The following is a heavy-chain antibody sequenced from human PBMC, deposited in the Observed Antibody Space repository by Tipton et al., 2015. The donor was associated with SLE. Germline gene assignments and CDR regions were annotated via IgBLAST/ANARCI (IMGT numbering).Heavy chain of an antibody. V-gene: IGHV1-18*01. CDR3: ARDPRDLWSGNHHYQYYLDY. Sequence: QLVQSGAEVKKPGASVKVSCKASGYTFTSYGISWVRQAPGQGLEWLGWISGYNADTKYAQKLQGRVTMTTDTSTRTAYMELRSLRSDDTALYFCARDPRDLWSGNHHYQYYLDYWGQGTPVTVSS. CDR1: GYTFTSYG. D-gene: IGHD3-3*01. J-gene: IGHJ4*02. CDR2: ISGYNADT.